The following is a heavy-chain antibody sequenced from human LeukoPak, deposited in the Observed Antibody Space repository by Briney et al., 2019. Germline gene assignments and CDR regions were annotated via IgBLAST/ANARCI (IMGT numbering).Heavy chain of an antibody. V-gene: IGHV3-49*04. CDR1: GFTFGDYA. Sequence: GGSLRLSCTASGFTFGDYAMSWVRQAPGKGLEWVGFIRSKAYGGTTEYAASVKGRFTIPRDDSKSIAYLQMNSLKTEDTAVYYCTRSSWYGDGYFDYWGQGTLVTVSS. CDR3: TRSSWYGDGYFDY. D-gene: IGHD6-13*01. J-gene: IGHJ4*02. CDR2: IRSKAYGGTT.